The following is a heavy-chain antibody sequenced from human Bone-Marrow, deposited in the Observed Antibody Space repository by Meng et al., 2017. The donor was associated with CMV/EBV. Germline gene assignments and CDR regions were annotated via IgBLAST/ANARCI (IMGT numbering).Heavy chain of an antibody. V-gene: IGHV3-33*05. CDR1: GFTFTSFG. J-gene: IGHJ4*02. CDR3: TKDHVSGSPLSSRWYFFDH. CDR2: ISYDGSKK. Sequence: GGSLRLSCAASGFTFTSFGMHWVRQVPGKGPEWVAVISYDGSKKYYADSVKGRFTISRDNSKDTLHLEMNTLRADDTAIYYCTKDHVSGSPLSSRWYFFDHWGQGAQVTVSS. D-gene: IGHD6-13*01.